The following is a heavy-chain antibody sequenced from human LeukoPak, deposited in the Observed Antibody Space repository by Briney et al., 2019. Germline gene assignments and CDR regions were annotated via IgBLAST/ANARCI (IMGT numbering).Heavy chain of an antibody. D-gene: IGHD2-2*01. V-gene: IGHV3-23*01. Sequence: TAVSLSLSCAASGFTFSSYALSWVRQAPGKGREGVSAISGSGSSTYYADAGKGRLKISRDNAKITLYLQMNSVRAEDTAVYYCATGDCSSTSCPVPAFSGYGMDVWGQGTTVTVSS. CDR1: GFTFSSYA. CDR2: ISGSGSST. J-gene: IGHJ6*02. CDR3: ATGDCSSTSCPVPAFSGYGMDV.